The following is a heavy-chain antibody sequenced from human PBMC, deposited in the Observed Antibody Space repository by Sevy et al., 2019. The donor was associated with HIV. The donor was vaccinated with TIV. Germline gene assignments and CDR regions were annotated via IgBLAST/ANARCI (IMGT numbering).Heavy chain of an antibody. V-gene: IGHV3-23*01. D-gene: IGHD3-3*01. CDR1: GFIFSSYA. CDR2: ISGHGGST. J-gene: IGHJ4*02. CDR3: AGGFWSGFDY. Sequence: GGSLRLSCAASGFIFSSYAMSWVRQAPGKGLEWVSTISGHGGSTYYADSVKGRFTISRDNSKNTLDLQMNSLRAEGTAVYYCAGGFWSGFDYWGQGTLVTVSS.